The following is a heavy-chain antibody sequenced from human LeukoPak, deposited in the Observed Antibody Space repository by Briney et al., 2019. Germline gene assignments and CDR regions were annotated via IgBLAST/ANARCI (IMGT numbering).Heavy chain of an antibody. V-gene: IGHV3-7*01. Sequence: GGSLRLSCAASGFTISSYWMSWVRQAPGKGLEWVANIKQDGSEKYYVDSVKGRFTISRDNAKNSLYLQMNSLRAEDTAVYYCARDEGYYYDSSGYFSYWGQGTLVTVSS. CDR3: ARDEGYYYDSSGYFSY. CDR2: IKQDGSEK. J-gene: IGHJ4*02. CDR1: GFTISSYW. D-gene: IGHD3-22*01.